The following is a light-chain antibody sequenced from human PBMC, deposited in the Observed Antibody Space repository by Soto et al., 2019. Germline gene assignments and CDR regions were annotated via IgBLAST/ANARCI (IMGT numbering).Light chain of an antibody. Sequence: EIVLTQSPGTLSLSPGDTATLSCRASQSLSSXYLAGYHQSPGQAPKLPIYDISSRAXGIPDRFNGSGSGXXXXXXXXRLDPEDFAVYXXQQYGGSMTFGQGTRLEIE. CDR1: QSLSSXY. V-gene: IGKV3-20*01. J-gene: IGKJ5*01. CDR2: DIS. CDR3: QQYGGSMT.